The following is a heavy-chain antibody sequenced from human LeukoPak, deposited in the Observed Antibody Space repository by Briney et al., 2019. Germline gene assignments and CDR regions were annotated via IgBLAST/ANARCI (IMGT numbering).Heavy chain of an antibody. CDR3: AKDRNGWPPHFDS. V-gene: IGHV3-23*01. Sequence: GGSLRLSCAASGFTFSTYAVNWVRQGPGKGLEWVSQISSGGGTTYYADSVRGRFSISRDISKNTLYLQMISVRAEDTDVYEWAKDRNGWPPHFDSWGQGTLVSV. CDR1: GFTFSTYA. CDR2: ISSGGGTT. J-gene: IGHJ4*02. D-gene: IGHD6-19*01.